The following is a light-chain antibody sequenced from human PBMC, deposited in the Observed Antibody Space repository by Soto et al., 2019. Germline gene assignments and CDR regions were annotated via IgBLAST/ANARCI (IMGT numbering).Light chain of an antibody. CDR3: QQYNSYLWT. Sequence: DIPMTQSPSTLSASVGDRVTITCRASQSISSWLAWYQQKPGKAPKLLIYDASSLESGVPSRFSGSGSGTEFTLTISSLQPDDFATYYYQQYNSYLWTFGQGTKVEIK. CDR2: DAS. V-gene: IGKV1-5*01. J-gene: IGKJ1*01. CDR1: QSISSW.